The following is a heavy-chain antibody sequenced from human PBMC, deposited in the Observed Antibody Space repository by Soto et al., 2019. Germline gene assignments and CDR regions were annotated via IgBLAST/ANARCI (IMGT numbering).Heavy chain of an antibody. CDR2: ISAYNGNT. CDR1: GYTFTSYG. J-gene: IGHJ4*02. D-gene: IGHD3-22*01. V-gene: IGHV1-18*01. Sequence: ASVKVSCKASGYTFTSYGISWVRQAPGQGLEWMGWISAYNGNTNYAQKLQGRVTMTTDTSTSTAYMELRSLRSDDAAVYYCARYYYDSSGYEIDYWGQGTLVTVSS. CDR3: ARYYYDSSGYEIDY.